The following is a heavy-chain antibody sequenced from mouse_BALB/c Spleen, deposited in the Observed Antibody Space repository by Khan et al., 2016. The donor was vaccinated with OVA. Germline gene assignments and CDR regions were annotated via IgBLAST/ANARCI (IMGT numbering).Heavy chain of an antibody. V-gene: IGHV3-2*02. D-gene: IGHD1-1*01. J-gene: IGHJ2*01. CDR1: GYSITSDYA. CDR2: IKYSGST. Sequence: EVQLQESGPGLVKPSQSLSLTCTVTGYSITSDYAWNWIRQFPGNKLEWMGYIKYSGSTSYNPSLKSRISITRNTSQNQFFLQLSSVTTEDTATYYWARSGTISTVVATDFDSWGQGTTLTVSS. CDR3: ARSGTISTVVATDFDS.